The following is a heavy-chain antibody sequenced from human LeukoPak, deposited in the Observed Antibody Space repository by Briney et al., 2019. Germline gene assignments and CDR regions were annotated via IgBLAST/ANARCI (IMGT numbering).Heavy chain of an antibody. CDR3: ARDPVTTLPFDI. CDR2: IYHSGST. V-gene: IGHV4-38-2*02. D-gene: IGHD4-17*01. Sequence: SETLSLTCTVSGYSISSGYYWGWIRQPPGKGLEWIGSIYHSGSTYYNPSLKSRVTISVDTSKNQFSLKLSSVTAADTAVYYCARDPVTTLPFDIWGQGTMVTVSS. J-gene: IGHJ3*02. CDR1: GYSISSGYY.